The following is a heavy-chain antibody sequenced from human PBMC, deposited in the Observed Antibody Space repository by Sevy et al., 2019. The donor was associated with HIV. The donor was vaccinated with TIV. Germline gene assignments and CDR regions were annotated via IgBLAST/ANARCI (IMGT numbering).Heavy chain of an antibody. J-gene: IGHJ4*02. Sequence: GGSLRLSCAASGFSFSSYAMSWVRQAPGQGLDWVSVISGSGGRTFYADSVKGRFTISRDNSNNTLYLQMNSLRAEDSAVYYCVKVVVAATPSYFDYWGQGTLVTVSS. V-gene: IGHV3-23*01. CDR2: ISGSGGRT. CDR1: GFSFSSYA. D-gene: IGHD2-15*01. CDR3: VKVVVAATPSYFDY.